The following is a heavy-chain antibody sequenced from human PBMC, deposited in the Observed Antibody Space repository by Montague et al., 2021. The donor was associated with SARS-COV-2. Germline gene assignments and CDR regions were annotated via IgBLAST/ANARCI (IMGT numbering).Heavy chain of an antibody. CDR1: GFSLSTSGMC. CDR3: ARISAWYSSGWSAFDF. Sequence: PALVKPTQTLTLTCTFSGFSLSTSGMCVSWIRQPPGKALEWLALIDWGDDKYYSTSLKTRVTIAKDTSKNQVVLTMTNMDPVDTATYYWARISAWYSSGWSAFDFWGQGTLVTVSS. D-gene: IGHD6-19*01. V-gene: IGHV2-70*01. CDR2: IDWGDDK. J-gene: IGHJ4*02.